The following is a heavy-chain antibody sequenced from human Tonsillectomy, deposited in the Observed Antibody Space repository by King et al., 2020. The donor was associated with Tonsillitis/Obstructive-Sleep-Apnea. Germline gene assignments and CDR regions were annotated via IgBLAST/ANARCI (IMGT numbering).Heavy chain of an antibody. J-gene: IGHJ4*02. CDR2: IFPILGIA. CDR3: ARDDYGDYYFDY. V-gene: IGHV1-69*04. CDR1: GGTFSSYA. Sequence: VQLVQSGAEVKKPGSSVKVSCKASGGTFSSYAISWVRQAPGQGLEWMGRIFPILGIANYAQKFQGRVTITADKSTSTAYMELSSLRSEDTAVYYCARDDYGDYYFDYWGQGTLVTVSS. D-gene: IGHD4-17*01.